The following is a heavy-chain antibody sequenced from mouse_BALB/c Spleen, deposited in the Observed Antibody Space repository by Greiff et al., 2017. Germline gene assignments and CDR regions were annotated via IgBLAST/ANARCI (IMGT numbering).Heavy chain of an antibody. Sequence: EVMLVESGGGLVKPGGSLKLSCAASGFTFSDYYMYWVRQTPEKRLEWVATISDGGSYTYYPDSVKGRFTISRDTAKNNLYLQMSSLKSEDTAMYYCARAGDAYGWFAYWGQGTLVTVSA. CDR3: ARAGDAYGWFAY. J-gene: IGHJ3*01. D-gene: IGHD1-1*01. CDR1: GFTFSDYY. CDR2: ISDGGSYT. V-gene: IGHV5-4*02.